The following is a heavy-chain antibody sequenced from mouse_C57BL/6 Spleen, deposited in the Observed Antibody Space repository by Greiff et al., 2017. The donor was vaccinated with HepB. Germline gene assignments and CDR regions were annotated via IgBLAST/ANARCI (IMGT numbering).Heavy chain of an antibody. CDR3: ARSGYCSNLGWYFDV. Sequence: QVQLQQSGAELAKPGASVKLSCKASGYTFTSYCMHWVKQRLGQGLEWIGYIIPSSGYTKYNQKFKDKATLTAAKSSSTAYMQLSSLTYEDSAVYDSARSGYCSNLGWYFDVWGTGTTVTVSS. CDR1: GYTFTSYC. CDR2: IIPSSGYT. J-gene: IGHJ1*03. V-gene: IGHV1-7*01. D-gene: IGHD2-5*01.